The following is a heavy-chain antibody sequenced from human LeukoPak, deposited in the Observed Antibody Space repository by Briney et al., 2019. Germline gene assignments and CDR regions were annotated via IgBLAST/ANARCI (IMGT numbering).Heavy chain of an antibody. CDR2: ISRGGNAK. D-gene: IGHD2-21*01. Sequence: GGSLRLSCAASTFVFSVSSMNWVRQAPGKGLEWVSSISRGGNAKHYADSVKGRFTISRDNAKNSLYLQMDSLRVEDTAAFCAADSEFDIPASFDLWGQGTLVTVSS. CDR1: TFVFSVSS. CDR3: ADSEFDIPASFDL. J-gene: IGHJ4*02. V-gene: IGHV3-21*01.